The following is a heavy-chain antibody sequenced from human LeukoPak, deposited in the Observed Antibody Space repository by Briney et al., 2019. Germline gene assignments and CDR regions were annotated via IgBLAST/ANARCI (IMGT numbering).Heavy chain of an antibody. Sequence: SETLSLTCTVSGGSISSSSYYWGWIRQPPGKGLEWIGSIYYSGSTYYNPSLKSRVTISVDTSKNQFSLTLTSMTAADTAVYYCASRCRRTGCYKGFDPWGQGTLVTVSS. D-gene: IGHD2-2*02. J-gene: IGHJ5*02. V-gene: IGHV4-39*01. CDR1: GGSISSSSYY. CDR2: IYYSGST. CDR3: ASRCRRTGCYKGFDP.